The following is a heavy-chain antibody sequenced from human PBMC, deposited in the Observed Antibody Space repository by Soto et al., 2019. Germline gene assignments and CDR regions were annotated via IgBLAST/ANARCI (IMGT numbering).Heavy chain of an antibody. CDR1: GFTVSTYG. Sequence: QVQLVESGGGVVQPGRSLRLSCAVSGFTVSTYGMHWVRQAPGKGLEWVAVISREGGTKYYADSVKGRFTISRENSRNTLLLEMNSLRGDDMAVYYCTGEGASGYWGQGTLVTVSS. J-gene: IGHJ4*02. CDR3: TGEGASGY. D-gene: IGHD2-8*02. CDR2: ISREGGTK. V-gene: IGHV3-30*03.